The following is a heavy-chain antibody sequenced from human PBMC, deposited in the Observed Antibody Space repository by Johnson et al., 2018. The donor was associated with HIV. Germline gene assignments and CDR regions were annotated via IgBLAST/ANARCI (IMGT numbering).Heavy chain of an antibody. CDR2: INWNGDST. CDR3: ARVRIVVVVAAEIDAFDI. D-gene: IGHD2-15*01. V-gene: IGHV3-20*04. CDR1: GFTFDDCD. Sequence: VQLVESGGGVVRPGGSLRLSCAASGFTFDDCDMSWVRQAPGKGLEWVSGINWNGDSTGYADSVKGRFTISKDNSKNTLYLQMNSLRAEDTALYYCARVRIVVVVAAEIDAFDIWGQGTMVTVSS. J-gene: IGHJ3*02.